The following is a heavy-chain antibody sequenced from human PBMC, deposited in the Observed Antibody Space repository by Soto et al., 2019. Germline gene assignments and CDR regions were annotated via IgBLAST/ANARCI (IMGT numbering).Heavy chain of an antibody. V-gene: IGHV4-34*01. CDR2: INYSGNT. CDR1: GGSFSGYY. CDR3: ARYCSSSSCPGGAFDY. J-gene: IGHJ4*02. Sequence: QVQLQQWGAGLLKPSEALSLTCAVYGGSFSGYYWSWIRQPPGKGLQWIGEINYSGNTKYNPSLTSRLTISVDRSKNQLSQKGNSMTAADTAVYYGARYCSSSSCPGGAFDYWGQGTLVTVSS. D-gene: IGHD2-2*01.